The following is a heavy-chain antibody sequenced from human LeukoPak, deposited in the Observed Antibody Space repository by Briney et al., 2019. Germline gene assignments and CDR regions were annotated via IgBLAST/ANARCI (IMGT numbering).Heavy chain of an antibody. V-gene: IGHV3-66*02. D-gene: IGHD3-22*01. CDR1: GFTVSSNY. CDR3: AREADYYDSSGYYYFDC. Sequence: GGSLRLSCAASGFTVSSNYMSWVRQAPGKGLEWVSVIYSGGSTYYADSVKGRFTISRDNSKNTLYLQMNSLRAEDTAVYYCAREADYYDSSGYYYFDCWGQGTLVTVSS. J-gene: IGHJ4*02. CDR2: IYSGGST.